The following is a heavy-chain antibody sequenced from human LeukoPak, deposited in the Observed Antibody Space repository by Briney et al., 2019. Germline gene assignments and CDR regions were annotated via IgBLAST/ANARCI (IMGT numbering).Heavy chain of an antibody. CDR3: ARTYYYDSTSLGIDDFDI. D-gene: IGHD3-22*01. CDR1: GFTFSSYA. Sequence: GGSLRLSCAASGFTFSSYAMHWVRQAPGKGLEWVAVISYDGSKKYYADSVKGRFTISRDNSKNTLYLQMNSLRAEDTAVYYCARTYYYDSTSLGIDDFDIWGQGTMVTVSS. V-gene: IGHV3-30*04. CDR2: ISYDGSKK. J-gene: IGHJ3*02.